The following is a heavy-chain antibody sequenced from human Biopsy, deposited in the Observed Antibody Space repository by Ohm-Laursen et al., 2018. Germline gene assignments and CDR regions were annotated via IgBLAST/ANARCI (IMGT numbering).Heavy chain of an antibody. CDR2: IIPIPNVA. J-gene: IGHJ5*02. CDR1: GDSFTSYA. CDR3: AREEGSSWFDP. Sequence: SVKVSCKASGDSFTSYAIGWVRQAPGQGLEWMGGIIPIPNVATYAQKFQGRITITADESTSTAYMELSSLTSDDTAVYFCAREEGSSWFDPWGHGTLVTVSS. V-gene: IGHV1-69*10.